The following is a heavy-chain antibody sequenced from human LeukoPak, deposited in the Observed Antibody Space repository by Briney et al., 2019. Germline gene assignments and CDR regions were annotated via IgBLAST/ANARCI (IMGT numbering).Heavy chain of an antibody. D-gene: IGHD2-21*01. Sequence: SQTLSLTCTVSGGSISSGSYYWSWIRQPAGKGLEWIGEIYHDGSTNYNPSLKSRVTISVDTSKNQFSLSLSSVTAADTAVYYCARITFVVEGYGMDVWGQGTTVTVSS. CDR1: GGSISSGSYY. CDR3: ARITFVVEGYGMDV. V-gene: IGHV4-61*09. J-gene: IGHJ6*02. CDR2: IYHDGST.